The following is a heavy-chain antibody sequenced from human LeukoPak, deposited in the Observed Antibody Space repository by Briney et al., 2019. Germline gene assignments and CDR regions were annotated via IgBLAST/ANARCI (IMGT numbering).Heavy chain of an antibody. Sequence: VSGGSISSYYWSXIRQPPGKGLEWIGYIYYSGSTNYNPSLKSRVTISVDTSKNQFSLKLSSVTAADTAVYYCARGDADTACVDIWGQGTMVTVSS. J-gene: IGHJ3*02. CDR1: GGSISSYY. CDR2: IYYSGST. V-gene: IGHV4-59*01. CDR3: ARGDADTACVDI. D-gene: IGHD5-18*01.